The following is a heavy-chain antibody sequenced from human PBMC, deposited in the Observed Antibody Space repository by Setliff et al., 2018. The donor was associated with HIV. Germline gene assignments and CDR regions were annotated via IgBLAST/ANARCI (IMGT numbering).Heavy chain of an antibody. D-gene: IGHD4-17*01. Sequence: PGGSLRLSCAASGSTFSRYTINWVRQAPGKGLEWVSSISPTGSYIYYVDLVRGRVTISRDNAKNSLYLQMHSLRAEDTAVYYCARDRVDYGGSLDAFDIWGQGTMVTVSS. CDR2: ISPTGSYI. CDR1: GSTFSRYT. V-gene: IGHV3-21*01. CDR3: ARDRVDYGGSLDAFDI. J-gene: IGHJ3*02.